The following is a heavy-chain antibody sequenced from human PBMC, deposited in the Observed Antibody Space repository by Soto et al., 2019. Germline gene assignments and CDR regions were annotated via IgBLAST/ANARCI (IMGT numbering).Heavy chain of an antibody. D-gene: IGHD2-15*01. J-gene: IGHJ4*02. CDR3: ARGSPSLPSDY. CDR1: GYTLTDYF. V-gene: IGHV1-2*02. CDR2: ISPNNGGT. Sequence: ASVKVSCKASGYTLTDYFMHWVRQAPGQGLEWMGWISPNNGGTNYAQKFQGRVTTTRDTSISAAYMELGSLRSDDTAVYYCARGSPSLPSDYWGQGTLATVSS.